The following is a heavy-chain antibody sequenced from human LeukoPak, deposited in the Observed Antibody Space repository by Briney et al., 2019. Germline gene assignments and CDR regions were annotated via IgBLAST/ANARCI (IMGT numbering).Heavy chain of an antibody. CDR2: IKQDGSGK. V-gene: IGHV3-7*04. CDR3: ARDEHQFYHASSGRFDY. J-gene: IGHJ4*02. Sequence: GGSLRLSCAASGFTFSYYWMGWVRQAPGKGLEWVANIKQDGSGKYYVDSVKGRFTISRDNAKNSLYLQMNSMRAEDTAVCYCARDEHQFYHASSGRFDYWGQGILVTVSS. CDR1: GFTFSYYW. D-gene: IGHD3-22*01.